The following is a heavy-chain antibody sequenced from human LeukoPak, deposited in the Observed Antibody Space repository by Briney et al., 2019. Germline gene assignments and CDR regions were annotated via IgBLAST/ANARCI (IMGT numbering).Heavy chain of an antibody. Sequence: PGGSLRLSCAASGFTFSSYWMHWDRQAPGKGLVWVSRINSDGSSTSYADSVKGRFTISRDNAKNMLYLQMNSLRAEDTAVYYCARGFYRSFVDYWGQGTLVTVSS. CDR3: ARGFYRSFVDY. CDR1: GFTFSSYW. D-gene: IGHD2-15*01. V-gene: IGHV3-74*01. J-gene: IGHJ4*02. CDR2: INSDGSST.